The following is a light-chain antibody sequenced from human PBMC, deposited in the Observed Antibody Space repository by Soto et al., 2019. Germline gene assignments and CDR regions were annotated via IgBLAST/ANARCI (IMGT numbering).Light chain of an antibody. Sequence: QSVLTQPASMSGSPGQSITISCTGSSSDIGSYNYVSWYQHHPGKAPKLLIYDVTTRPSGISNRFSGSKSGHAASLTISGLQAEDGADYYWASYVSSSDVFVFGPGTKVTVL. J-gene: IGLJ1*01. CDR2: DVT. CDR1: SSDIGSYNY. CDR3: ASYVSSSDVFV. V-gene: IGLV2-14*03.